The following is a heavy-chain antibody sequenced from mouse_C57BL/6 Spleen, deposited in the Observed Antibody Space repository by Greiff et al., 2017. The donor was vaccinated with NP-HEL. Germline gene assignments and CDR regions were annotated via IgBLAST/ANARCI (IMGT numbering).Heavy chain of an antibody. V-gene: IGHV1-59*01. CDR2: IDPSDSYT. J-gene: IGHJ2*01. CDR1: GYTFTSYW. CDR3: AREESYYDYDY. D-gene: IGHD2-4*01. Sequence: QVQLKQPGAELVRPGTSVKLSCKASGYTFTSYWMHWVKQRPGQGLEWIGVIDPSDSYTNYNQKFKGKATLTVDTSSSTAYMQLSSLTSEDSAVYYCAREESYYDYDYWGQGTTLTVSS.